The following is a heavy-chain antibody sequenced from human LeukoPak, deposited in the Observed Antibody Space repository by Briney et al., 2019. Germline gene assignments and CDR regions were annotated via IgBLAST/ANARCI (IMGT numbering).Heavy chain of an antibody. Sequence: GGSLRLSCAASGFTFDTYVMSWVRQAPGKGLEWVAAISGRGGSTYYADSVKGRFTISRENSKNTLYLQMNSLRAEDTAVYYCAEPITVIADAFDIWGQGTMVTVSS. D-gene: IGHD3-22*01. V-gene: IGHV3-23*01. CDR1: GFTFDTYV. CDR2: ISGRGGST. CDR3: AEPITVIADAFDI. J-gene: IGHJ3*02.